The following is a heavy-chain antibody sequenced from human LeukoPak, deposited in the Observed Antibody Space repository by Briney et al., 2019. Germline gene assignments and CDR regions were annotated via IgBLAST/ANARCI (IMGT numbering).Heavy chain of an antibody. CDR3: ARHSSAYYSLDN. D-gene: IGHD3-22*01. V-gene: IGHV4-59*08. Sequence: SETLSLTCTVSGGSINSYYWSWVRQPPGEGLEWIGYIFYSVTTNYNPSLKSRVTISLDTSKNQFSLRLSSVPAADTAVYYCARHSSAYYSLDNWGQGTLVTVSS. CDR2: IFYSVTT. CDR1: GGSINSYY. J-gene: IGHJ4*02.